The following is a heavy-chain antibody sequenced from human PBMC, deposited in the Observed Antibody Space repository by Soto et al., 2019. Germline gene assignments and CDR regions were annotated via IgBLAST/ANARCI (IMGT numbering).Heavy chain of an antibody. Sequence: PSETLSLTCTVSGGSINTYNLFWAWVRQPPGKGLEWIASIYYGGNAYYSPSLTTRATISVDTSKNRVSLKLSSVTAADTAVYYCARHVIRGWNFDYWGQGTLVTVSS. V-gene: IGHV4-39*01. CDR1: GGSINTYNLF. CDR2: IYYGGNA. J-gene: IGHJ4*02. CDR3: ARHVIRGWNFDY. D-gene: IGHD6-19*01.